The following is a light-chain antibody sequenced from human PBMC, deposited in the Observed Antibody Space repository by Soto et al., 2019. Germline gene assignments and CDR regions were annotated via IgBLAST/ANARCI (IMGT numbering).Light chain of an antibody. CDR3: SSYTSSSIPYV. V-gene: IGLV2-14*01. CDR2: EVS. Sequence: QSVLTQPASVSGSPGQSITISCTGTSSDVGGYNYVSWYQQHPGKGPKLMIYEVSNRPSGVSNRFSGSKSGNTASLTISGLQAEDEADYYCSSYTSSSIPYVFGTGTKLTVL. J-gene: IGLJ1*01. CDR1: SSDVGGYNY.